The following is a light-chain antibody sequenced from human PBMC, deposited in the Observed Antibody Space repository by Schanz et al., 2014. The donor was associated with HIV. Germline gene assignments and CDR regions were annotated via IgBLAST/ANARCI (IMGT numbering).Light chain of an antibody. CDR2: GAS. CDR1: QSVRSD. J-gene: IGKJ4*01. V-gene: IGKV3-11*01. Sequence: EIVLTQSPGTLSLSPGERATLSCRASQSVRSDLAWYQQKPGQAPRLLIYGASTRATGVPARFSGSGSGTDFTLTISSLQPEDFAAYYCQQADSFPPTFGGGTKVEI. CDR3: QQADSFPPT.